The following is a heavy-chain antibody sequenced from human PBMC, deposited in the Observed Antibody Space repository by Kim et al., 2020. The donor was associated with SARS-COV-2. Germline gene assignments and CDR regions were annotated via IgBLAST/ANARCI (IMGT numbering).Heavy chain of an antibody. Sequence: GRFTISRDNSKNTLYLQMNSLRAEDTAVYYCARDYSAGSIAVAGTFWFDPWGQGTLVTVSS. V-gene: IGHV3-30*01. J-gene: IGHJ5*02. D-gene: IGHD6-19*01. CDR3: ARDYSAGSIAVAGTFWFDP.